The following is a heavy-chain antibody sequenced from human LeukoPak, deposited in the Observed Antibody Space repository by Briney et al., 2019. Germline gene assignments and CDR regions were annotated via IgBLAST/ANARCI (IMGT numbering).Heavy chain of an antibody. CDR3: ARQRYYDSSGQFDP. J-gene: IGHJ5*02. Sequence: GESLKISCKGAGYSFTSYWVGWVRQMPGKGLEWMGNIYPGDSDTRYSPSFQGQVTISADKSISTAYLQWSSLKASDTAMYYCARQRYYDSSGQFDPWGQGTLVTVSS. CDR2: IYPGDSDT. D-gene: IGHD3-22*01. CDR1: GYSFTSYW. V-gene: IGHV5-51*01.